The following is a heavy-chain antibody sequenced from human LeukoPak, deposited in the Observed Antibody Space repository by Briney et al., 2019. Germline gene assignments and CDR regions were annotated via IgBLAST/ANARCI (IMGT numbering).Heavy chain of an antibody. D-gene: IGHD3-10*01. V-gene: IGHV3-21*01. CDR2: ISSSSSYI. Sequence: GSLRLSCAASGFTFSSYSMNWVRQAPGKGLEWVSSISSSSSYIYYADSVKGRFTISRDNAKNSLYLQMNSLRAEDTAVYYCARSRVFGVMALPFDYWGQGTLVTVSS. CDR1: GFTFSSYS. CDR3: ARSRVFGVMALPFDY. J-gene: IGHJ4*02.